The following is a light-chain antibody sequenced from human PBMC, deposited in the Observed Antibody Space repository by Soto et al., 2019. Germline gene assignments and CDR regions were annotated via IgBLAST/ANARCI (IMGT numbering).Light chain of an antibody. CDR3: QSYDSSLSDWV. Sequence: QSVLTQPPSVSGAPGQRVTISCTGSSSNIGSGYDVHWYQQLPGTAPKLLIYGNTNRPSGVPDRFSGSKSGTSASLPITGLQAEDEADYYCQSYDSSLSDWVFGGGTKLTVL. CDR1: SSNIGSGYD. J-gene: IGLJ3*02. V-gene: IGLV1-40*01. CDR2: GNT.